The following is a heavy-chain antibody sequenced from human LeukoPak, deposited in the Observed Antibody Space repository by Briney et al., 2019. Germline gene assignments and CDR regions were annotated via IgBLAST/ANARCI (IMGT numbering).Heavy chain of an antibody. CDR3: ATADGTTGTGLFDY. CDR2: FDPEDGET. CDR1: GYTLTELS. J-gene: IGHJ4*02. V-gene: IGHV1-24*01. D-gene: IGHD1-1*01. Sequence: ASVKVSCKVSGYTLTELSMHWVRQAPGKGLEWMGGFDPEDGETIYAQKFQGRVTMTEDTSTDTAYMELSSLRSEDTAVYYCATADGTTGTGLFDYWGQGTLVTVSS.